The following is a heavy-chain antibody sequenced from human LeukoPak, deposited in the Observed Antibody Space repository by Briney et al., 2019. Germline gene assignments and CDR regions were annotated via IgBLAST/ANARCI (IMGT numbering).Heavy chain of an antibody. J-gene: IGHJ4*02. CDR1: GFTFSCYA. D-gene: IGHD6-13*01. CDR3: AKEAERQQLGPLGY. CDR2: ISGSGGST. Sequence: GGPLRLSCAASGFTFSCYAMSWVRQAPGKGLEWVSAISGSGGSTYYPDSVKGRFTNTRNNTKNTLYLQMNSLKAENTAGYYCAKEAERQQLGPLGYWGQGTLVTVSS. V-gene: IGHV3-23*01.